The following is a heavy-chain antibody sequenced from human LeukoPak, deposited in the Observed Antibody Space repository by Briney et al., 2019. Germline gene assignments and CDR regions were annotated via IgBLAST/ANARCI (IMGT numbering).Heavy chain of an antibody. J-gene: IGHJ5*02. Sequence: SGTLSLTCAVSGGSISSSNWWSWVRQPPGKGLEWIGEIYHSGSTNYNPSLKSRVTISVDTSKNQFSLKLSSVTAADTAVYYCARGGYSSSWSWNWFDPWGQGTLVTVSS. CDR2: IYHSGST. V-gene: IGHV4-4*02. CDR1: GGSISSSNW. CDR3: ARGGYSSSWSWNWFDP. D-gene: IGHD6-13*01.